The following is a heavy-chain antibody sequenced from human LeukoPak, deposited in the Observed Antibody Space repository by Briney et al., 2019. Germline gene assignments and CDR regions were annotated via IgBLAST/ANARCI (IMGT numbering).Heavy chain of an antibody. J-gene: IGHJ4*02. V-gene: IGHV3-23*01. CDR2: ISGGGYST. CDR3: AKPDNSWSFDY. Sequence: PGGSLRLSCAASGFTFNNYAMSWVRQAPGKGLEWVSAISGGGYSTYYADSVKGRFTISRDNSKNTMYLQMNSLTAEDTTVYYCAKPDNSWSFDYWGQGTLVTVSS. D-gene: IGHD6-13*01. CDR1: GFTFNNYA.